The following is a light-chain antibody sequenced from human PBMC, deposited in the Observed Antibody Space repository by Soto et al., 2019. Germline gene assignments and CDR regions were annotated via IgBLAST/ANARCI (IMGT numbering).Light chain of an antibody. CDR1: ESLEHSNGNTY. Sequence: DIVMTQTPPFSLVTLGQPASISCRSSESLEHSNGNTYLTWFHQRPGQSPRLLIYKISNRFSGVPDRFSGSGAGTDFTLKISTVEPEDVGLYYCMQAKQFPITFGQGTRLEIK. CDR2: KIS. V-gene: IGKV2-24*01. CDR3: MQAKQFPIT. J-gene: IGKJ5*01.